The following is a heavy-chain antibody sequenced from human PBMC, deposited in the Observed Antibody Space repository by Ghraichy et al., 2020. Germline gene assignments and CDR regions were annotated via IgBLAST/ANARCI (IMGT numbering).Heavy chain of an antibody. D-gene: IGHD3-3*01. Sequence: SLNISCIVSGGSVTSDPYSWTWVRQPSGKGLEWIGYIYHSGTAYLNPSLKSRVAISVDRSENQFSLKVNSVSAADTAVYYCAVLASNGVDVWGQGTKVTVSS. J-gene: IGHJ6*02. CDR1: GGSVTSDPYS. V-gene: IGHV4-30-2*01. CDR2: IYHSGTA. CDR3: AVLASNGVDV.